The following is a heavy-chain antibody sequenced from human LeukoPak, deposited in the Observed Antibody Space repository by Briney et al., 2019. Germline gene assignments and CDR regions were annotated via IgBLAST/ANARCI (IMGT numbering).Heavy chain of an antibody. Sequence: GGSLRLSCAASGFTFSDDGMHWVRQAPGKGLEWGAVIWYDGGNKYYADSVKGRFTISRDNSKNTLYLQMNGLRAEYTAVYYCARESSRTGDDAFDIWGQGTMVTVSS. CDR3: ARESSRTGDDAFDI. V-gene: IGHV3-33*01. D-gene: IGHD7-27*01. CDR2: IWYDGGNK. J-gene: IGHJ3*02. CDR1: GFTFSDDG.